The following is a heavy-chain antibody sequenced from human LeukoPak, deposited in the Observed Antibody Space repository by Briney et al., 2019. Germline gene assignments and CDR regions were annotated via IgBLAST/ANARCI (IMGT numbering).Heavy chain of an antibody. V-gene: IGHV3-23*01. CDR2: ISGSGVST. D-gene: IGHD3-10*01. CDR3: AKDSSETMVRGVIIGSFDY. J-gene: IGHJ4*02. CDR1: GFSFSTSA. Sequence: GGSLRLSCAASGFSFSTSAMSWVRQAPGKGLEWVSGISGSGVSTYYADSVKGRFTISRDNSKNTLYLQMNSLRAEDTAVYYCAKDSSETMVRGVIIGSFDYWGQGTLVTVSS.